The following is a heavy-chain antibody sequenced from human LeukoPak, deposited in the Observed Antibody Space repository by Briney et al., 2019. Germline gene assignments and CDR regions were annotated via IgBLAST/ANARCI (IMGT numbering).Heavy chain of an antibody. Sequence: PSETLSLTCAVYGGSFSGYYWSWIRQPPGKGLEWIGSIYYSGSTYYNPSLKSRVTISVDTSKNQFSLKLSSVTAADTAVYYCASQRAPEDYWGQGTLVTVSS. V-gene: IGHV4-34*01. CDR3: ASQRAPEDY. CDR1: GGSFSGYY. J-gene: IGHJ4*02. CDR2: IYYSGST.